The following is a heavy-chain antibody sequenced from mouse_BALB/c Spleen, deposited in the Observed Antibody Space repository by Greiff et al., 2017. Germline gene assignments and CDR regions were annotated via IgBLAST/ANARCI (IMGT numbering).Heavy chain of an antibody. CDR1: GFTFSSYA. Sequence: EVQLVESGGGLVKPGGSLKLSCAASGFTFSSYAMSWVRQSPEKRLEWVAEISSGGSYTYYPDTVTGRFTISRDNAKNTLYLEMSSLRSEDTAMYYCAKGYCYGSSGFAYWGQGTLVTVSA. CDR3: AKGYCYGSSGFAY. V-gene: IGHV5-9-4*01. J-gene: IGHJ3*01. CDR2: ISSGGSYT. D-gene: IGHD1-1*01.